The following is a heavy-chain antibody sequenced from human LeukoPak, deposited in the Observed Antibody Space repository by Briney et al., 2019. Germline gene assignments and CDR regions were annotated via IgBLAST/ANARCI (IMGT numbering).Heavy chain of an antibody. V-gene: IGHV4-59*12. CDR3: ARGLQRDNSGYWGSNYYYYMGV. CDR1: GGSISNYY. Sequence: PSETLSLTCTVSGGSISNYYWNWIRQPPGKGLEWIGNIYYSGNTNYNPSLKSRVTILVDTSKNQFSLKVSSVTAADTAVYYCARGLQRDNSGYWGSNYYYYMGVWGKGTTVTAFS. D-gene: IGHD3-22*01. CDR2: IYYSGNT. J-gene: IGHJ6*03.